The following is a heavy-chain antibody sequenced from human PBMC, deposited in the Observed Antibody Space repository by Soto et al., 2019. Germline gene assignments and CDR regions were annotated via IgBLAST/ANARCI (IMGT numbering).Heavy chain of an antibody. J-gene: IGHJ6*03. CDR3: ARIDSSSQRDYYYYYMDV. Sequence: GGSLRLSCSASGFSFSDYYMTWVRQAPGKGLEWVAVIWYDGSNKYYADSVKGRFTISRDNSKNTLYLQMTNMDPVDTATYYCARIDSSSQRDYYYYYMDVWGKGTAVTVSS. V-gene: IGHV3-33*08. D-gene: IGHD6-6*01. CDR2: IWYDGSNK. CDR1: GFSFSDYY.